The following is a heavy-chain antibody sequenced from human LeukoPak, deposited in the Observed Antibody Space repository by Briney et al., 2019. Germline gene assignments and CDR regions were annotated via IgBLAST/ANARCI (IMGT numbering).Heavy chain of an antibody. Sequence: GGSLRLSCAASGFTFSNYGMHWVRQAPGKGLEWVAVIRYDGTNKYYADSVRGRFTISRDNSKNTLYLQMNSLRTEDTAVYYCTREFSGKGYFDYWGQGTLVTVSS. CDR2: IRYDGTNK. J-gene: IGHJ4*02. V-gene: IGHV3-30*02. D-gene: IGHD3-10*01. CDR1: GFTFSNYG. CDR3: TREFSGKGYFDY.